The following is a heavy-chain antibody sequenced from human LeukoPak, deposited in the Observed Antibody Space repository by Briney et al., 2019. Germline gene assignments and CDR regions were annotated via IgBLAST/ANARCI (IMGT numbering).Heavy chain of an antibody. D-gene: IGHD6-19*01. CDR3: AKKGYSNGWRDSYYFDC. V-gene: IGHV1-3*03. Sequence: ASVKVSCKASGYTFTSYTIHWVRQAPGQRLEWMGWINAGNGNTKYSQEFQDRVTITRDTSASTAYMELSSLRSEDTAVYYCAKKGYSNGWRDSYYFDCWGQGTLVTVSS. CDR2: INAGNGNT. CDR1: GYTFTSYT. J-gene: IGHJ4*02.